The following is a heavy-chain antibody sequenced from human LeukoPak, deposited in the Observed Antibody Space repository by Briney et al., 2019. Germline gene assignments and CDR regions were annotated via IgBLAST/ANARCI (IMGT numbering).Heavy chain of an antibody. V-gene: IGHV1-69*01. CDR2: IIPIFGTA. D-gene: IGHD6-13*01. Sequence: GASVKVSCKASGGTFSSYAISWVRQAPGQGLEWMGGIIPIFGTANYAQKFQGRVTITADESTSTAYTELSSLRSEDTAVYYCARNKYSSSWYRYFDYWGQGTLVTVSS. CDR3: ARNKYSSSWYRYFDY. CDR1: GGTFSSYA. J-gene: IGHJ4*02.